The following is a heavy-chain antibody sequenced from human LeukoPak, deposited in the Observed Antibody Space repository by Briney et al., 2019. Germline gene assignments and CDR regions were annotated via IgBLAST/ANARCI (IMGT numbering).Heavy chain of an antibody. V-gene: IGHV3-48*03. Sequence: PGGSLRLSCAASGLTFSSYEMNWVRQAPGKGLEWVSYISSSGSTIYYADSVKGRFTISRDNSNNTLYLQMNSLRAEDTAVYYCAKERYSSSWYDYWGQGTLVTVSS. CDR2: ISSSGSTI. D-gene: IGHD6-13*01. CDR1: GLTFSSYE. J-gene: IGHJ4*02. CDR3: AKERYSSSWYDY.